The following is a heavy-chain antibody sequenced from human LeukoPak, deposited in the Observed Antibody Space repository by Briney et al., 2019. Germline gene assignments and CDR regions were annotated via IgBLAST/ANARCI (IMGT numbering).Heavy chain of an antibody. V-gene: IGHV1-2*02. Sequence: GASVKVSCKASGYTFTSYYMHWVRQAPGQGLEWMGWINPNSGGTNYAQKFQGRVTMTRDTSISTAYMELSRLRSDDTAVYYCAREGKVIWFGESPNWFDPWGQGTLVTVSS. J-gene: IGHJ5*02. CDR2: INPNSGGT. CDR1: GYTFTSYY. D-gene: IGHD3-10*01. CDR3: AREGKVIWFGESPNWFDP.